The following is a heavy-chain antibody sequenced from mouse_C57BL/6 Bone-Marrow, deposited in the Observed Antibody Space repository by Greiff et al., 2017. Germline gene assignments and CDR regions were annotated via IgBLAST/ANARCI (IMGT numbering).Heavy chain of an antibody. CDR3: TNPVVADFDY. D-gene: IGHD1-1*01. J-gene: IGHJ2*01. Sequence: EVQLQQSGAELVRPGASVKLSCTASGFNIKDDYLHWVKQRPEQGLEWIGWIDPANCDTAYASKFQGKATITANTSSHTAYLQLSSLTSEDTADYYCTNPVVADFDYWGQGTTLTVSS. CDR1: GFNIKDDY. CDR2: IDPANCDT. V-gene: IGHV14-4*01.